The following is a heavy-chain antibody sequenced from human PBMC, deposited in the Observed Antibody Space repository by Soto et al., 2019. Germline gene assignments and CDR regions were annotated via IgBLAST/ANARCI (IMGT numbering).Heavy chain of an antibody. CDR3: AKDGSSGWYEGTIDY. CDR1: GFTFDDYA. D-gene: IGHD6-19*01. J-gene: IGHJ4*02. V-gene: IGHV3-9*01. CDR2: ISWNSGSI. Sequence: EVQLVESGGGLVQPGRSLRLSCAASGFTFDDYAMHWVRQAPGKGLEWVSGISWNSGSIGYADSVKGRFTISRDNAKNSLYLQMNSLRAEDTALYYCAKDGSSGWYEGTIDYWGQGTLVTVSS.